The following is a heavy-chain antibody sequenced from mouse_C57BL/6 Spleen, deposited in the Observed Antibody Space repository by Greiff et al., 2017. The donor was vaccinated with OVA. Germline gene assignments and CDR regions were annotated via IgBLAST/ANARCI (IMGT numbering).Heavy chain of an antibody. V-gene: IGHV1-64*01. Sequence: VQLQQPGAELVKPGASVKLSCKASGYTFTSYWMHWVKQRPGQGLEWIGMIHPNSGSTNYNEKFKSKATLTVDKSSSTAYMQLSSLTSEDSAVYYCARSRASSGYVDYWGQGTTLTVSS. CDR2: IHPNSGST. CDR3: ARSRASSGYVDY. D-gene: IGHD3-2*02. CDR1: GYTFTSYW. J-gene: IGHJ2*01.